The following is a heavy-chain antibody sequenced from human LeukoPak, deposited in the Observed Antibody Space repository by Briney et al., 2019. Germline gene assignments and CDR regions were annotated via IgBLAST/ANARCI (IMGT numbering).Heavy chain of an antibody. CDR1: AYTFTVYY. CDR2: MNPNSGNT. CDR3: RVTTAPYYYYYMDV. D-gene: IGHD4-17*01. J-gene: IGHJ6*03. Sequence: GASVKVSCKASAYTFTVYYMHWVRQAPGQGIEWMGWMNPNSGNTGYAQKFQGRVPMTRNTSISTAYMELSSLRSEDTAVYYCRVTTAPYYYYYMDVWGKGTTVTISS. V-gene: IGHV1-8*02.